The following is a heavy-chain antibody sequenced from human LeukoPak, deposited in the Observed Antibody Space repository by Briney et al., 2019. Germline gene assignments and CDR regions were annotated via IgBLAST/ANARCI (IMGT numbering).Heavy chain of an antibody. CDR2: ISTSGTT. J-gene: IGHJ4*02. Sequence: SETLSLTCTVSGGSIGNYYWNWIRQPAGKGLEWIGRISTSGTTNYHPSLKSRVTLSLDTSKNQFSLNLRSVAAADTAIYFCARRHPYYYGSGTYSREDWGQGTLVTVSS. D-gene: IGHD3-10*01. CDR1: GGSIGNYY. V-gene: IGHV4-4*07. CDR3: ARRHPYYYGSGTYSRED.